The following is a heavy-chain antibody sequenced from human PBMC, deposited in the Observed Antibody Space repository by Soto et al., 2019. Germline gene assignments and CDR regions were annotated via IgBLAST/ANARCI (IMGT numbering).Heavy chain of an antibody. Sequence: GSLRLSCAASGFTFSSYAMSWVRQAPGKGLEWVSAISGSGGSTYYADSVKGRFTISRDNSKNTLYLQMNSLRAEDTAVYYCAKGTSGYCSGGSCYSGYFDYWGQGTLVTVSS. CDR1: GFTFSSYA. V-gene: IGHV3-23*01. CDR3: AKGTSGYCSGGSCYSGYFDY. J-gene: IGHJ4*02. CDR2: ISGSGGST. D-gene: IGHD2-15*01.